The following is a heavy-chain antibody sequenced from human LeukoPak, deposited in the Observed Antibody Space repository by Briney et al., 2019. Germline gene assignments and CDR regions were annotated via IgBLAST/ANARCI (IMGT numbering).Heavy chain of an antibody. CDR1: GFTFSSYW. D-gene: IGHD3-10*01. Sequence: GGSLRLSCAASGFTFSSYWMHWVRQAPGKGLVWVSRINSDGSSTSYADSVKGRFTISRDNAKNTLYLQMNSLRAEDTAVYYCARAGGSGTNSWDFDYWGQGTLVTASS. V-gene: IGHV3-74*01. CDR3: ARAGGSGTNSWDFDY. J-gene: IGHJ4*02. CDR2: INSDGSST.